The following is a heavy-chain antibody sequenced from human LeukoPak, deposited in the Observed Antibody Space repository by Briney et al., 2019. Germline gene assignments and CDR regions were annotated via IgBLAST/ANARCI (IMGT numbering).Heavy chain of an antibody. V-gene: IGHV4-38-2*02. CDR1: GGSISSYY. CDR2: IYHSGST. CDR3: ARDGVRSSGWYSSPFDY. J-gene: IGHJ4*02. Sequence: PSETLSLTCTVSGGSISSYYWSWIRQPPGKGLEWIGSIYHSGSTYYNPSLKSRVTISVDTSKNQFSLKLSSVTAADTAVYYCARDGVRSSGWYSSPFDYWGQGTLVTVSS. D-gene: IGHD6-19*01.